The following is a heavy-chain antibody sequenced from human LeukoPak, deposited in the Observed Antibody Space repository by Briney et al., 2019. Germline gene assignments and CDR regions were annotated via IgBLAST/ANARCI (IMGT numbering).Heavy chain of an antibody. D-gene: IGHD3-3*01. CDR1: GGSFSGYY. CDR2: INHSGST. Sequence: SETLSPTCAVYGGSFSGYYWSWIRQPPGKGLEWIGEINHSGSTNYNPSLKSRVTISLDTSKNQFSLKLSSVTAADTAVYYCARRGPPRGVVITHNWFDPWGQGTLVTVSS. J-gene: IGHJ5*02. V-gene: IGHV4-34*01. CDR3: ARRGPPRGVVITHNWFDP.